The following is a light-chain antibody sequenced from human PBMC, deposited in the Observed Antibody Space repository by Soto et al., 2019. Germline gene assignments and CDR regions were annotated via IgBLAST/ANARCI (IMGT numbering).Light chain of an antibody. CDR2: ATS. J-gene: IGKJ1*01. CDR3: QQYSSWWT. V-gene: IGKV1-5*03. Sequence: DIQMTQSPSALSASVGDRVTITGRASQSIGGWLAWYQQKAGKAPKVLIYATSTLQSGVPSRFSGSGSGTQFTLTISSLQPDDSATYYCQQYSSWWTFGQGTKVEIK. CDR1: QSIGGW.